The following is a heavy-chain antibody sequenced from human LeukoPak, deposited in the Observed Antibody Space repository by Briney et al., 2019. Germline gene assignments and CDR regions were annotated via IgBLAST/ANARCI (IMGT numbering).Heavy chain of an antibody. CDR2: IYYSGST. D-gene: IGHD3-16*01. Sequence: PSETLSLTCTVSGGSISSYYWSWIRQPPGKGLEWIGYIYYSGSTNYNPSLKSRVTISVDTSKNQLSLKLSSVTAADTAVYYCARGGIGNWFDPWGQGTLVTVSS. J-gene: IGHJ5*02. V-gene: IGHV4-59*01. CDR3: ARGGIGNWFDP. CDR1: GGSISSYY.